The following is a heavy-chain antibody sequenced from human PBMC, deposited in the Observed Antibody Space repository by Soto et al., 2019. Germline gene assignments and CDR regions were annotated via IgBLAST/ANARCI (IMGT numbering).Heavy chain of an antibody. Sequence: SETLSLTCTVSGGSISSYYWSWIRQPPGKGLEWIGYIYYSGSTNYNPSLKSRVTISVDTSKNQFSLKLSPVTAADTAVYYCARQRVITFGGVIVNGPFDYWGQGTLVTVSS. CDR2: IYYSGST. J-gene: IGHJ4*02. CDR1: GGSISSYY. D-gene: IGHD3-16*02. CDR3: ARQRVITFGGVIVNGPFDY. V-gene: IGHV4-59*01.